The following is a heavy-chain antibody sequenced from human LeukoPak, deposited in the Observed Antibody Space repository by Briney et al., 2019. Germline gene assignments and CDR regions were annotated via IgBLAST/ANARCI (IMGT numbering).Heavy chain of an antibody. CDR3: ARHSSGVGRFDP. CDR1: GGSFSGYY. J-gene: IGHJ5*02. CDR2: IYYSGST. V-gene: IGHV4-59*08. D-gene: IGHD2-15*01. Sequence: SETLSLTCAVYGGSFSGYYWSWIRQPPGKGLEWIGYIYYSGSTNYNPSPKSRVTISVDTSKNQFSLKLSSVTAADTAVYYCARHSSGVGRFDPWGQGTLVTVSS.